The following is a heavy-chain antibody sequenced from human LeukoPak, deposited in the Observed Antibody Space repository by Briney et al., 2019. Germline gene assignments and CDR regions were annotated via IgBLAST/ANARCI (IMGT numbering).Heavy chain of an antibody. Sequence: SETLSLTCTVSGGSISSYYWSWIRQPPGKGLEWIGYIYYSGSTNYNPSLKSRLTISVDTSKNQFSLKLSSVTAADTAVYYCARTTEAHSWRTRYYDYYMDVWGKGTTVTVSS. V-gene: IGHV4-59*01. D-gene: IGHD6-13*01. J-gene: IGHJ6*03. CDR1: GGSISSYY. CDR3: ARTTEAHSWRTRYYDYYMDV. CDR2: IYYSGST.